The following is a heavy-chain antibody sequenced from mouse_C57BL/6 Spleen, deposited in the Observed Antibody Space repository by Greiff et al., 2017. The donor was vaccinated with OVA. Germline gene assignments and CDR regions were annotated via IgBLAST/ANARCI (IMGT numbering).Heavy chain of an antibody. CDR2: IYPGSGST. Sequence: VQLQQPGAELVKPGASVKMSCKASGYTFTSYWITWVKQRPGQGLEWIGDIYPGSGSTNYNEKFKSKATLTVDTSSSTAYMQLSSLTSEDSAVYYCARYDGYSLYYAMDYWGQGTSVTVSS. V-gene: IGHV1-55*01. CDR3: ARYDGYSLYYAMDY. CDR1: GYTFTSYW. J-gene: IGHJ4*01. D-gene: IGHD2-3*01.